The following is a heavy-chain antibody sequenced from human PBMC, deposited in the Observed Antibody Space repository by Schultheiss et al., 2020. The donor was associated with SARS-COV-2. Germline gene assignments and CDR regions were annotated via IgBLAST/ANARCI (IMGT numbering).Heavy chain of an antibody. Sequence: SETLSLTCTVSGGSISSYYWSWIRQPPGKGLEWIGYIYYSGSTNYNPSLKSRVTISVDTSKNQFSLKLSSVTAADTAVYCCAREPDYDSSGYYPTPFDYWGQGTLVTVSS. D-gene: IGHD3-22*01. V-gene: IGHV4-59*01. CDR2: IYYSGST. CDR1: GGSISSYY. J-gene: IGHJ4*02. CDR3: AREPDYDSSGYYPTPFDY.